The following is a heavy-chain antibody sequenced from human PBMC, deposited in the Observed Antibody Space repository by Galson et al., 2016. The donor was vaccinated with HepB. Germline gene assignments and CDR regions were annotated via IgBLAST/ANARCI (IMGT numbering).Heavy chain of an antibody. J-gene: IGHJ6*02. CDR1: GGSISSGYYY. V-gene: IGHV4-31*03. CDR3: ARDHCTGGVCYSSPWYYGMDV. CDR2: ISYSGST. Sequence: TLSLTCTVSGGSISSGYYYWSWIRQLPGKGLEWIGYISYSGSTDYNPSLQSRVTISADTSKNQFSLKPTSVTAADTAVYYCARDHCTGGVCYSSPWYYGMDVWGQGTTVTVSS. D-gene: IGHD2-8*02.